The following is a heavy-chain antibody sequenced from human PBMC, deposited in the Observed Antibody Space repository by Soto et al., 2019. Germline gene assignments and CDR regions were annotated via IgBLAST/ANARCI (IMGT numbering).Heavy chain of an antibody. V-gene: IGHV3-48*03. Sequence: PGGSLRLSCAASGFTFSTFDVNWVRQAPGKCLEWLSSISSDSSTIYYADSVKGRFTISRDNLQNSLDLLMNNLRSEDTGIYYCASGPRIVVGKAFDYWGRGXVVTVYS. CDR1: GFTFSTFD. CDR2: ISSDSSTI. D-gene: IGHD3-22*01. CDR3: ASGPRIVVGKAFDY. J-gene: IGHJ4*02.